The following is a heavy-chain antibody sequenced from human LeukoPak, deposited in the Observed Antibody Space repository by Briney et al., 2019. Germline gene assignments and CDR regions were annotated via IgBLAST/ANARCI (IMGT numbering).Heavy chain of an antibody. CDR3: ARRVVGNWFDP. CDR2: INHSGST. D-gene: IGHD2-15*01. Sequence: PSETLSLTCAVYGGSFSGYYWSWIRQPPGKGLEWIGEINHSGSTNYNPSLKSRVTISVDTSKNQFSLKLSTVTAADTAVYYCARRVVGNWFDPWGQGTLVTVSS. CDR1: GGSFSGYY. J-gene: IGHJ5*02. V-gene: IGHV4-34*01.